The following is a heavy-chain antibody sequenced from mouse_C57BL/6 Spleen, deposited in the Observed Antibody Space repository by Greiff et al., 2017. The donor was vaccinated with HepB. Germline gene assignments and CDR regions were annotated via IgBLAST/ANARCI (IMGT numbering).Heavy chain of an antibody. Sequence: EVHLVESGGGLVKPGGSLKLSCAASGFTFSSYAMSWVRQTPEKRLEWVATISDGGSYTYYPDNVKGRFTISRDNAKNNLYLQMSHLKSEDTAMYYCAREHYYGSSYWYFDVWGTGTTVTVSS. D-gene: IGHD1-1*01. CDR1: GFTFSSYA. V-gene: IGHV5-4*01. CDR2: ISDGGSYT. CDR3: AREHYYGSSYWYFDV. J-gene: IGHJ1*03.